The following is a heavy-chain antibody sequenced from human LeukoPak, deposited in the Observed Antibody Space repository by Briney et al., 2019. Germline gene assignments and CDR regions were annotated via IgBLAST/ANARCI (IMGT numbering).Heavy chain of an antibody. J-gene: IGHJ4*02. CDR3: ARAIYFDY. CDR1: AFTFSNYG. V-gene: IGHV3-48*01. Sequence: GGSLRLSCAASAFTFSNYGMHWVRQAPGKGLEWVSYISSSSSTIYYADSVKGRFTISRDNAKNSLYLQMIGLRAGDTAVYYCARAIYFDYWGQGTLVTVSS. CDR2: ISSSSSTI.